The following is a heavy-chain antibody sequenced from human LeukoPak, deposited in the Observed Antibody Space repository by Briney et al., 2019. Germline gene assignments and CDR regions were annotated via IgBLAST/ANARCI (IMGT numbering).Heavy chain of an antibody. CDR2: TYFRSKWYN. CDR1: GDSFSSNSAA. V-gene: IGHV6-1*01. D-gene: IGHD1-26*01. J-gene: IGHJ4*02. Sequence: KSSQTLSLTCAISGDSFSSNSAAWNWIRQSPSRGLEWLGRTYFRSKWYNDYAVSVKSRITINPDTSKNQFSLQLNSVTPEDTAVYYCAREFVPGRIVGAGEFDYWGQGTLVTVSS. CDR3: AREFVPGRIVGAGEFDY.